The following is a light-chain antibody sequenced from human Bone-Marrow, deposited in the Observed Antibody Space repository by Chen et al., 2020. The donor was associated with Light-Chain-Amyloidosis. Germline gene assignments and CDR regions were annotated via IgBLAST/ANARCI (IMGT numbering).Light chain of an antibody. CDR2: EDD. J-gene: IGLJ3*02. V-gene: IGLV6-57*01. CDR1: SGSIATNY. CDR3: QSYQGSSQGV. Sequence: NFILTQPHSVSESPGQTVIISCTRRSGSIATNYVQWYHQRPGSSPTTVIYEDDQRPSGVPDRFSGSIDRSYNSASLTISGLKTEDEADYCCQSYQGSSQGVFGGGTKLTVL.